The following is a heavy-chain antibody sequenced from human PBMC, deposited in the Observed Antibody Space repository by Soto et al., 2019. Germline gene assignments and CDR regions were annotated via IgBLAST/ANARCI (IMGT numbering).Heavy chain of an antibody. D-gene: IGHD2-2*01. Sequence: GASVKVSCKASGYTFTSYYMHWVRQAPGQGLEWMGIINPSVGSTSYAQKFQGRVTMTADASTSTAYMELSSLRSEDTAVYYCARCSSYYYYGMDVWGQGTTVTVSS. CDR2: INPSVGST. V-gene: IGHV1-46*01. CDR1: GYTFTSYY. CDR3: ARCSSYYYYGMDV. J-gene: IGHJ6*02.